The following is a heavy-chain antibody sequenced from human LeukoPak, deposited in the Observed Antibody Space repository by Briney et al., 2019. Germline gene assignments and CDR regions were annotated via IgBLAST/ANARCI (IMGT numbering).Heavy chain of an antibody. CDR1: GFTFSTYW. D-gene: IGHD3-9*01. Sequence: GGSLRLSCAASGFTFSTYWMSWVRQAPGKGLEWVANIKQDGSEKYYVDSVKGRFTISRDNAKNSLYLQMNSLRAEDTAVYYCAKDRGEYYDILTGYYPRLYYMDVWGKGTTVTISS. J-gene: IGHJ6*03. V-gene: IGHV3-7*04. CDR2: IKQDGSEK. CDR3: AKDRGEYYDILTGYYPRLYYMDV.